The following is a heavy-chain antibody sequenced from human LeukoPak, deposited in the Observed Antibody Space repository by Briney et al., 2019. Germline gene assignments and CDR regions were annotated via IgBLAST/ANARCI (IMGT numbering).Heavy chain of an antibody. CDR3: AFRGGRLDYYFDY. J-gene: IGHJ4*02. Sequence: PGRSLRLSCAASGFTFSSYGMHWVRQAPGKGLEWVAVISYDGSNKYYADSVKGRFTISRDNSKNTLSLQMNSLRADDTAVYYCAFRGGRLDYYFDYWGQGTLVTVSS. D-gene: IGHD3-10*01. V-gene: IGHV3-30*03. CDR1: GFTFSSYG. CDR2: ISYDGSNK.